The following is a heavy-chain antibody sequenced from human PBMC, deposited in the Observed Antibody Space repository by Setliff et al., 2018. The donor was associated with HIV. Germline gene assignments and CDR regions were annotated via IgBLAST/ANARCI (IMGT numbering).Heavy chain of an antibody. Sequence: SETLSLTCTVSGGSISTYYCSWIRQPPGKGLEWIGSIYFTGSSDNNPSLKSRVTLSVDTSKHQFSLKLSSVTAADTAVYYCARVQMAYAAFDVWGQGTMVTVS. CDR2: IYFTGSS. J-gene: IGHJ3*01. V-gene: IGHV4-59*01. D-gene: IGHD4-17*01. CDR1: GGSISTYY. CDR3: ARVQMAYAAFDV.